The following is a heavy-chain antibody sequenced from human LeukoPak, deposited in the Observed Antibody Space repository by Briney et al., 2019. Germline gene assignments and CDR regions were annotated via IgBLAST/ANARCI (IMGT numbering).Heavy chain of an antibody. CDR3: ASEGGY. D-gene: IGHD2-15*01. CDR1: GFTFSSYA. CDR2: ISYDGSNK. Sequence: GGSLRLSCVASGFTFSSYAMHWVRQAPGKGLEWVAVISYDGSNKYYADSVKGRFTISRDNSKNTLYLQMNSLRAEDTAVYYCASEGGYWGQGTLVTVSS. V-gene: IGHV3-30*04. J-gene: IGHJ4*02.